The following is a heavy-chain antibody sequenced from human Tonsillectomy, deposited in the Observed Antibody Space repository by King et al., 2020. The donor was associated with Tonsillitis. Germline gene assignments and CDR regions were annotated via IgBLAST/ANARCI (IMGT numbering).Heavy chain of an antibody. CDR3: ARVLEYYGSWTYYKDNYYMDV. CDR2: ISAYNGNT. CDR1: GYTFTSYG. J-gene: IGHJ6*03. D-gene: IGHD3-10*01. V-gene: IGHV1-18*01. Sequence: EQLVQSGAEVKKPGASVKVSCKASGYTFTSYGITWVRQAPGQGLEWMGWISAYNGNTNYAQKFQGRVTMTTDTSTSTAYMELRSLRSDDTAVYYCARVLEYYGSWTYYKDNYYMDVWGKGTTVTVSS.